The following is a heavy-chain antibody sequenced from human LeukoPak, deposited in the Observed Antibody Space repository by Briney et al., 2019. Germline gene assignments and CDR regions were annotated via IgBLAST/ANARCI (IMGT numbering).Heavy chain of an antibody. CDR2: ISHDGSNK. CDR1: GITFSSSG. J-gene: IGHJ4*02. D-gene: IGHD1-26*01. Sequence: GRSLRLSCAASGITFSSSGMHWVRQAPGKGLDWVAIISHDGSNKYYADSVKGRFTISRDNSKNTLYLQMNSLRPEDTAVYYCVMETRDTVGVTTMWTDSWGQGTLVTVSS. V-gene: IGHV3-30*03. CDR3: VMETRDTVGVTTMWTDS.